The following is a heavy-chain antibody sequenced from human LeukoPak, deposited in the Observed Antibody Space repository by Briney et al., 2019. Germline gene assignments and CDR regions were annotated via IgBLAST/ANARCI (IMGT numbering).Heavy chain of an antibody. CDR3: ARDGGYCSSTNCYLGV. Sequence: GGSLRLSCAASGFTFSSYSMNWVRQAPGKGLEGGSYISSSSSTIYYADSVKGRFTISRDNAKNSLYLQMNSLRAEDTAVYYCARDGGYCSSTNCYLGVWGQGTMVTVSS. V-gene: IGHV3-48*01. CDR2: ISSSSSTI. D-gene: IGHD2-2*01. J-gene: IGHJ3*01. CDR1: GFTFSSYS.